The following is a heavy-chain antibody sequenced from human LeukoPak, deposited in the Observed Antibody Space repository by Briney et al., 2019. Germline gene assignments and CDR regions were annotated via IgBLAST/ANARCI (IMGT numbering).Heavy chain of an antibody. J-gene: IGHJ2*01. D-gene: IGHD3-22*01. CDR2: MHSNTGNT. CDR1: GFTLTNFD. Sequence: ASVKVSCKASGFTLTNFDINWVRQATGQGLEWMGWMHSNTGNTDYAQKFQGRVTMTRDTSIGTAYMELTNLRSDDTAVYYCARGRRGSSGPWSWYLDLWGRGTLVTASS. CDR3: ARGRRGSSGPWSWYLDL. V-gene: IGHV1-8*01.